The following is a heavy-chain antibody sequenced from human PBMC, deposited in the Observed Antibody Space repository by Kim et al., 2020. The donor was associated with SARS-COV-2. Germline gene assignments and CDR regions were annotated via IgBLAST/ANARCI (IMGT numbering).Heavy chain of an antibody. J-gene: IGHJ5*02. D-gene: IGHD5-12*01. CDR2: ISAYNGNT. V-gene: IGHV1-18*01. Sequence: ASVKVSCKASGYTFTSYGISWVRQAHGQGLEWMGWISAYNGNTNYAQKLQGRVTMTTDTSTSTAYMELRSLRSDDTAVYYCARARTHSGYDYDWFDPWGQGTLVTVSS. CDR3: ARARTHSGYDYDWFDP. CDR1: GYTFTSYG.